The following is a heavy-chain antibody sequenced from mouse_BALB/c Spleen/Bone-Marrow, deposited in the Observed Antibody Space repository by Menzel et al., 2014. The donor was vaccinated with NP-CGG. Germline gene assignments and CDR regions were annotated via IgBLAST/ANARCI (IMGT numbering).Heavy chain of an antibody. CDR3: VRSSAALYYYAMDY. V-gene: IGHV1-67*01. J-gene: IGHJ4*01. CDR2: ISTYSGNT. CDR1: GYTFTDYA. Sequence: VQLQESGPELVRPGVSVKISCKVSGYTFTDYAMHWVKQSHAKSLEWIGVISTYSGNTNYNQKFKGKATMTVDKSSSTAYMELARLTSEDSAIYYCVRSSAALYYYAMDYWGQGTSVTVSS.